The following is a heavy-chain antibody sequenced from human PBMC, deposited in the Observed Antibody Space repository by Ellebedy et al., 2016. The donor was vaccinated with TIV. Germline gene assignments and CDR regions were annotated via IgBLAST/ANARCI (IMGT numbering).Heavy chain of an antibody. CDR3: AKDNYMWGGQYYFDS. CDR1: GFTFRSHG. J-gene: IGHJ4*02. V-gene: IGHV3-30*18. Sequence: GGSLRLSXEASGFTFRSHGMHWVRQAPGKGLEWVAVIAFDGDDVRYSDSVRGRFIISRDNSKNSLYLQMNSLRVEDTAVYFCAKDNYMWGGQYYFDSWGQGALVTVSS. D-gene: IGHD3-16*01. CDR2: IAFDGDDV.